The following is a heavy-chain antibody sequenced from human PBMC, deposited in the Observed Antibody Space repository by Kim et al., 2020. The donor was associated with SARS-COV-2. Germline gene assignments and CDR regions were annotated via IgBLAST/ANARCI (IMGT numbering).Heavy chain of an antibody. CDR3: TKAKNFFEVDY. J-gene: IGHJ4*02. Sequence: GGSLRLSCAASGFTFNSYAMSWVRQAPGKGLEWVSAIGGSGGSTYSTDSVKGRFTISRDNSKNTLYLQMNSLRAEDTAVYYCTKAKNFFEVDYWGQGTLVTVSS. V-gene: IGHV3-23*01. CDR2: IGGSGGST. CDR1: GFTFNSYA.